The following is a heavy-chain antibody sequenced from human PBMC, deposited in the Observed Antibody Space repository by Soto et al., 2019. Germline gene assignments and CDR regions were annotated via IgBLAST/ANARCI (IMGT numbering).Heavy chain of an antibody. V-gene: IGHV3-66*01. D-gene: IGHD3-9*01. CDR3: ARDGGVLRYFDWLL. CDR2: IYSGGST. Sequence: EVQLVESGGGLVQPGGSLRLSCAASGFTVSSNYMSWVRQAPGKGLEWVSVIYSGGSTYYADSVKGRFTISRDNSKNTLYLQMNSLRAEDTAVYYCARDGGVLRYFDWLLWGQGTLVTVSS. CDR1: GFTVSSNY. J-gene: IGHJ4*02.